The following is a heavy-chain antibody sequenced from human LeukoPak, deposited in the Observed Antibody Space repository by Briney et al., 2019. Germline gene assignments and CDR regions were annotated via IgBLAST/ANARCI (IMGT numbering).Heavy chain of an antibody. CDR2: IYYSGST. CDR3: ARLLAVAAVFDY. V-gene: IGHV4-59*01. CDR1: GGSISSYY. J-gene: IGHJ4*02. Sequence: SETLSLTCTVSGGSISSYYWSWIRQPPGKGLEWIGYIYYSGSTNYNPSLKSRVTISVDTSKNQFSLKLSSVTAADTAVYYCARLLAVAAVFDYWGQGTLVTVSS. D-gene: IGHD6-19*01.